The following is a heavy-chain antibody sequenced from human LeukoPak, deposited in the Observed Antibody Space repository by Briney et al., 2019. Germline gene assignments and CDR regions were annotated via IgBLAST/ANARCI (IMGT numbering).Heavy chain of an antibody. V-gene: IGHV3-23*01. CDR1: RLIFTNNG. CDR2: ISGSGGST. J-gene: IGHJ4*02. Sequence: GGSLRLSCVASRLIFTNNGLSWVRQAPGKGLEWVSAISGSGGSTYYADSVKGRFTISRDNSKNTLYLQMNSLRAEDTAVYYCATDSSSWSFDYWGQGTLVTVSS. D-gene: IGHD6-13*01. CDR3: ATDSSSWSFDY.